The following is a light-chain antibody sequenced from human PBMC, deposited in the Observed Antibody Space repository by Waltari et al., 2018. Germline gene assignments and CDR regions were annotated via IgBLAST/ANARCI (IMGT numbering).Light chain of an antibody. V-gene: IGKV1-17*01. Sequence: DIQMTQSPSSLSASVGDRVTTTCRASQGITNDLVWYQQKPGKAPKRLIYAASSLQSGVPSRFSGSGSGTEFTLTISSLQPEDFATYYCLQHNTYPLTLGGGTKVEIK. CDR1: QGITND. CDR2: AAS. CDR3: LQHNTYPLT. J-gene: IGKJ4*01.